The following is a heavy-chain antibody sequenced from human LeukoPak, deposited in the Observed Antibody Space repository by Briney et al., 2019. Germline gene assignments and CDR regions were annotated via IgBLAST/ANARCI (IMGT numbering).Heavy chain of an antibody. CDR2: IYTSGST. J-gene: IGHJ5*02. V-gene: IGHV4-4*07. CDR1: VGSISRYY. CDR3: AREGIYYYGTLENWFDP. Sequence: SETLSLTCAVSVGSISRYYRSCIRQPAGKGLEWIGRIYTSGSTNYNPSLKSRVTMSVNTSKNQFSLKLSSVTAADTAVYYCAREGIYYYGTLENWFDPWGQGTLVTVSS. D-gene: IGHD3-10*01.